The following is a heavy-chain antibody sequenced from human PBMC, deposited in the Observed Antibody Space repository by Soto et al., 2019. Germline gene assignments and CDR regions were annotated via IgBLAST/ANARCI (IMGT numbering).Heavy chain of an antibody. CDR1: GYTFTGYY. V-gene: IGHV1-2*04. J-gene: IGHJ3*02. CDR3: ARGGGYYGSGRAAFDI. CDR2: INPNSGGT. Sequence: VKVSCKASGYTFTGYYMHWVRQAPGQGLEWMGWINPNSGGTNYAQKFQGWVTMTRDTSISTAYMELSRLRSDDTAVYYCARGGGYYGSGRAAFDIWGQGTMVTVS. D-gene: IGHD3-10*01.